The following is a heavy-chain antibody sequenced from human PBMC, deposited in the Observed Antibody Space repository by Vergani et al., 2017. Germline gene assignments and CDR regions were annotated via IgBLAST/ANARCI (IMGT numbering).Heavy chain of an antibody. CDR2: IKQDGSEK. V-gene: IGHV3-7*03. J-gene: IGHJ6*02. D-gene: IGHD4-23*01. Sequence: EVQLVESGGGLVQPGGSLRLSCAASGFTFSSYWMSWVRQAPGKGLEWVANIKQDGSEKYYVDSVKGRFTISRDNAKNSLYLQMNSLRAEDTAVYYCARXRGYPDYGGNSRYGMDVWGQGTTVTVSS. CDR3: ARXRGYPDYGGNSRYGMDV. CDR1: GFTFSSYW.